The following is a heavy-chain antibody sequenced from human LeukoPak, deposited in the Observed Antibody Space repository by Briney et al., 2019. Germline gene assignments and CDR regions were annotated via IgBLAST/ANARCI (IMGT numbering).Heavy chain of an antibody. J-gene: IGHJ4*02. V-gene: IGHV3-11*01. CDR1: GFTFSDYY. CDR3: ARDLYFGDYGPRPTFDY. Sequence: PGGSLRLSCAASGFTFSDYYMSWIRQAPGKGLEWVSYISSSGSTIYYADSVKGRFTISRDNAKNSLYLQMNSLRAEDTAVYYCARDLYFGDYGPRPTFDYWGQGTLVTVSS. CDR2: ISSSGSTI. D-gene: IGHD4-17*01.